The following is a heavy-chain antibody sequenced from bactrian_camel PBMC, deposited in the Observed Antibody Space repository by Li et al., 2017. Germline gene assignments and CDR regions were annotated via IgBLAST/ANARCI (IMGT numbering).Heavy chain of an antibody. Sequence: HVQLVESGGGSVRPGGSLTLSCVAPGYTSSSKCIGWFRRAPGKENEAVASIVPGGRSPNLADFARGRFTISKDNAKNTLYLQMNSLKPEDTAMYYCAADVVLSPIEFNMIRTANYWGQGTQVTVS. CDR3: AADVVLSPIEFNMIRTANY. J-gene: IGHJ4*01. CDR1: GYTSSSKC. CDR2: IVPGGRSP. V-gene: IGHV3S1*01. D-gene: IGHD3*01.